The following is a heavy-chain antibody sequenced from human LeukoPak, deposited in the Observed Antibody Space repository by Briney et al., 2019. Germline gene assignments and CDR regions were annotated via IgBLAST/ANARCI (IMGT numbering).Heavy chain of an antibody. CDR3: ASGYLAATDYCYYGMDV. CDR2: INAGNGNT. D-gene: IGHD6-25*01. Sequence: ASVKVSCKASGYTFTSYAMHWVRQAPGQRLEWMGWINAGNGNTKYSQKFQGRVTITRDTSASTAYMELSSLRSEDTAVYYCASGYLAATDYCYYGMDVWGKGTTVTVSS. V-gene: IGHV1-3*01. J-gene: IGHJ6*04. CDR1: GYTFTSYA.